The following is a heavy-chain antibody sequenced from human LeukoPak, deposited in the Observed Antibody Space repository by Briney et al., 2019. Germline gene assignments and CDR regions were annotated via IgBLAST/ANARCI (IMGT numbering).Heavy chain of an antibody. Sequence: PSETLSLTCAVYGGSFSGYYWSWVRQPPGKGLEWIGEINHSGSTNYNPSLKSRVTISVDTSKNQFSLKLSSVTAADTAVYYCARLQTGMYYYYYYMDVWGKGTTVTISS. CDR2: INHSGST. CDR3: ARLQTGMYYYYYYMDV. V-gene: IGHV4-34*01. CDR1: GGSFSGYY. J-gene: IGHJ6*03. D-gene: IGHD7-27*01.